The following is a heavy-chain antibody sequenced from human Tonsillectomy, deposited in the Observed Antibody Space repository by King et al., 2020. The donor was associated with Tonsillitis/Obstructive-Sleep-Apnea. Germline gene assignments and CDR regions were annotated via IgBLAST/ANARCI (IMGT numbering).Heavy chain of an antibody. V-gene: IGHV3-30*18. CDR1: GFTFSSYG. CDR2: ISYDGSNK. CDR3: AKGVPYYDFWSGYYNFDY. Sequence: VQLVESGGGVVQPGGSLRLSCAASGFTFSSYGMHWVRQAPGKGLGWVAVISYDGSNKYYADSVKGRFTISRDNSKNTLYLQMNSLRAEDTAVYYCAKGVPYYDFWSGYYNFDYWGQGTLVTVSS. D-gene: IGHD3-3*01. J-gene: IGHJ4*02.